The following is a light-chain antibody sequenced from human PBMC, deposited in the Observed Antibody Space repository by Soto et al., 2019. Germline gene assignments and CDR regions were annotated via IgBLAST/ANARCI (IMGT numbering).Light chain of an antibody. CDR2: SNN. J-gene: IGLJ1*01. V-gene: IGLV1-44*01. CDR3: ADGDDSHYV. CDR1: SSNIGSNT. Sequence: QSVLTQPPSASGTPGQSVTISCSGSSSNIGSNTVNWYQQLQGTAPKLLIYSNNQRPSGVPDRFSVSKSATSASLGISGLQSEDEADSYCADGDDSHYVFGIGNKVTVL.